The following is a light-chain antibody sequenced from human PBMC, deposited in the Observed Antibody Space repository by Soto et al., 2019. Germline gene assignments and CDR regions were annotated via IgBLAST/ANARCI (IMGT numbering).Light chain of an antibody. CDR3: HQSYSNPYT. J-gene: IGKJ2*01. CDR1: QSISSY. Sequence: DIQMTQSPSSLSASVGDRVTITCRASQSISSYLNWYQQKPGKAPKLLIYAASSLQSGVPSRFRGSGSGTDITLTISSLQPEDFATYYCHQSYSNPYTFGQGTKLEIK. CDR2: AAS. V-gene: IGKV1-39*01.